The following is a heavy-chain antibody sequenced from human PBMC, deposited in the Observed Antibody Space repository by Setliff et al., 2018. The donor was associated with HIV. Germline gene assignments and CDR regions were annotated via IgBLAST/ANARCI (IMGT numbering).Heavy chain of an antibody. Sequence: PSETLSLTCAVYGGSFSGYYWTWIRQPPGRGLEWIGEIIHSGGTNYNRSLKSRVTISVDTSKKQFSLNLSSVTAADTAVYYCARGGLGVVGAIDYWSQGTLVTVSS. CDR3: ARGGLGVVGAIDY. CDR1: GGSFSGYY. V-gene: IGHV4-34*01. CDR2: IIHSGGT. J-gene: IGHJ4*02. D-gene: IGHD2-15*01.